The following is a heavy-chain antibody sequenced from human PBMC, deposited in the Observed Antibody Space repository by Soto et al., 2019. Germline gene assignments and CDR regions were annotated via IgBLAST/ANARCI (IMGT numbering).Heavy chain of an antibody. Sequence: SLRLSCAASGFTFNIYGMHWVRQAPDKGLEWVALISYDGSNQYYADSVKGRFTISRDNSKNTLFLQMNSLRADDTAVYYCAKDQASGHSSIDSWGQGTLVT. CDR1: GFTFNIYG. V-gene: IGHV3-30*18. CDR3: AKDQASGHSSIDS. D-gene: IGHD6-13*01. CDR2: ISYDGSNQ. J-gene: IGHJ4*02.